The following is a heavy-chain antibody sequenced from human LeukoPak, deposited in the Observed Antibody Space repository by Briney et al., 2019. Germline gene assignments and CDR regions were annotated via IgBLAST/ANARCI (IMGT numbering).Heavy chain of an antibody. D-gene: IGHD5-12*01. J-gene: IGHJ4*02. V-gene: IGHV3-33*01. CDR3: ARDRYSGYDYLDY. Sequence: GGFLRLSCAASGFTFSSYGMHWVRQAPGKGLEWVAVIWYDGSNKYYADSVKGRFTISRDNSKNTLYLQMNSLRAEDTAVYYCARDRYSGYDYLDYWGQGTLVTVSS. CDR2: IWYDGSNK. CDR1: GFTFSSYG.